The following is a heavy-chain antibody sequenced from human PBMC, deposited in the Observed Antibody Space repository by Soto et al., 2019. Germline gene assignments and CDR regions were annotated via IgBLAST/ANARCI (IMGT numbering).Heavy chain of an antibody. Sequence: EVQLLESGGGLVQPGGSLRLSCAVSGFTFSSYAMSWVRQAPGKGLEWVSAISGSGGSTYYADSVKGRFTISRDNSKNTLYLQMNSLRAEDTAVYYCGRRYSSSWGFDPWGQGTLVTVSS. D-gene: IGHD6-13*01. CDR2: ISGSGGST. V-gene: IGHV3-23*01. J-gene: IGHJ5*02. CDR3: GRRYSSSWGFDP. CDR1: GFTFSSYA.